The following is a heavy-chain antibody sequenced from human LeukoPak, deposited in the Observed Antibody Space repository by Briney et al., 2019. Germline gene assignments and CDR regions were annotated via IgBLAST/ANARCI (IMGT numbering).Heavy chain of an antibody. CDR3: ARDGYYYDSSGLRYAFDI. D-gene: IGHD3-22*01. J-gene: IGHJ3*02. CDR1: GFTFSSYG. Sequence: GGSLRLSCAASGFTFSSYGMTWVRQAPGKGLEWVSYISSSGSTIYYADSVKGQFTISRDNAKNSLYLQMNSLRAENTAVYYCARDGYYYDSSGLRYAFDIWGQGTMVTVSS. V-gene: IGHV3-48*04. CDR2: ISSSGSTI.